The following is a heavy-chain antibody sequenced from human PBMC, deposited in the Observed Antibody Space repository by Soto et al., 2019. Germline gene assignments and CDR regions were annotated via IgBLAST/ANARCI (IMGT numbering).Heavy chain of an antibody. CDR3: ARGPVEVPAAMEFQH. CDR1: GYTFTSYY. J-gene: IGHJ1*01. V-gene: IGHV1-46*01. Sequence: ASVKVSCKASGYTFTSYYMHWVRQAPGQGLEWMGRMNPSSGSTSYAQKFQGRVTMTRNTSISTAYMELSSLRSEDTAVYYCARGPVEVPAAMEFQHWGQGTQVTVSS. D-gene: IGHD2-2*01. CDR2: MNPSSGST.